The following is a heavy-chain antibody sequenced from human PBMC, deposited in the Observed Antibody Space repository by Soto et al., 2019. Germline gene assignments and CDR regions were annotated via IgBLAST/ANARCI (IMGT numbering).Heavy chain of an antibody. CDR2: INAGNGNT. CDR3: AREHVVVPAPKGVFVFDP. J-gene: IGHJ5*02. Sequence: EASVKVSCKASGYTFTSYAMHWVRQAPGQRLEWMGWINAGNGNTKYSQKFQGRVTITRDTSASTAYMELSSLRSEDTAVYYCAREHVVVPAPKGVFVFDPWRQQTLVTASS. CDR1: GYTFTSYA. V-gene: IGHV1-3*01. D-gene: IGHD2-2*01.